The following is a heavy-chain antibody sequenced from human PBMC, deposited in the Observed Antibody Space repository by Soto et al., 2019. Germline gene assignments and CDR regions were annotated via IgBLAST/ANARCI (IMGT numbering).Heavy chain of an antibody. V-gene: IGHV3-7*01. D-gene: IGHD6-13*01. CDR3: ATSNWYTLNY. Sequence: GGYLRLSCAASGLIFSNYYMAWVRLTPGKGLEWVANIKSDGSATYHADSVKGRFTVSRDNAKNSLYLQLNGLRVEDTAVYYCATSNWYTLNYWGQGT. CDR1: GLIFSNYY. CDR2: IKSDGSAT. J-gene: IGHJ4*02.